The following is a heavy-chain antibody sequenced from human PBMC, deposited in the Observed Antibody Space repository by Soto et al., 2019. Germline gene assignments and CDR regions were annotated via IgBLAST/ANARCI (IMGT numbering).Heavy chain of an antibody. V-gene: IGHV3-23*04. CDR2: ISGSGGST. D-gene: IGHD3-9*01. CDR3: AKDSRLRYFDWLSRPPDY. Sequence: VQLVESGGGVVQPGRSLRLSCAASGFTFSSYAMSWVRQAPGKGLEWVSAISGSGGSTYYADSVKGRFTISRDNSKNTLYLQMNSLRAEDTAVYYCAKDSRLRYFDWLSRPPDYWGQGTLVTVSS. CDR1: GFTFSSYA. J-gene: IGHJ4*02.